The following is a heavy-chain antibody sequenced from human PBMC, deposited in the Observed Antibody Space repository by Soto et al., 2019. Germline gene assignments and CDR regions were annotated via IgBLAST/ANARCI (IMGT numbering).Heavy chain of an antibody. J-gene: IGHJ6*02. D-gene: IGHD6-6*01. CDR3: ARDGGSSSSNYYYYGMDV. V-gene: IGHV3-30-3*01. Sequence: QVQLVESGGGVVQPGRSLRLSCAASGFTFSSYAMHWVRQAPGKGLEWVAVISYDGSNKYYADSVKGRFTISRDNSKNTLYLKMNSLRAEDTAVYYCARDGGSSSSNYYYYGMDVWGQGTTVTVSS. CDR1: GFTFSSYA. CDR2: ISYDGSNK.